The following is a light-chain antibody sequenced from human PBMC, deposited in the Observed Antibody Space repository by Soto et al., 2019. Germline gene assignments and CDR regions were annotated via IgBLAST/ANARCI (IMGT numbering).Light chain of an antibody. CDR1: SSDFGTYNL. CDR3: CSHAGSSSWV. CDR2: EGT. V-gene: IGLV2-23*01. Sequence: QSALTQPASVSGSPGQSITISCTGKSSDFGTYNLVSWYQQYPGKAPKLIIYEGTKRPPGVSDRFSGSESGNTASLTISGLQTEDGADYYCCSHAGSSSWVFGGGTKLTVL. J-gene: IGLJ3*02.